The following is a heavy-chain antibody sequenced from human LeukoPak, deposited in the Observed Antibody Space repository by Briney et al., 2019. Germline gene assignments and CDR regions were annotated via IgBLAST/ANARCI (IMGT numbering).Heavy chain of an antibody. D-gene: IGHD6-19*01. J-gene: IGHJ4*02. Sequence: GGSLRLSCAASGFTFSAHWMSWVRQAPGKGLEWVANIKQDESEKSYVDSVKGRFTFSRDSAKKSLYLQMNSLRAEDTAVYYCARGRAVAVYFDYWGQGTLVTVSS. CDR3: ARGRAVAVYFDY. V-gene: IGHV3-7*01. CDR1: GFTFSAHW. CDR2: IKQDESEK.